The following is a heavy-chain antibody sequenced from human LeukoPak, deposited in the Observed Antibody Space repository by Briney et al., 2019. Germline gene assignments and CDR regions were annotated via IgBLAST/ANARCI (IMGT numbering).Heavy chain of an antibody. D-gene: IGHD4-11*01. J-gene: IGHJ3*02. V-gene: IGHV1-46*03. CDR2: INPSGGSA. Sequence: ASVKVSCKASGYTFTSYYMHWVRQAPGQGLEWMGIINPSGGSASYAQKFQGRVTMTRDTSTSTVYTELSSLRSEDTAVYYCARDATVTADGGAFDIWGQGTMVTVSS. CDR1: GYTFTSYY. CDR3: ARDATVTADGGAFDI.